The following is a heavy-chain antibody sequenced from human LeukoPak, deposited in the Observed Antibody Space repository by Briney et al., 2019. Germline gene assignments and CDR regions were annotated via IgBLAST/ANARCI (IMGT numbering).Heavy chain of an antibody. D-gene: IGHD4-17*01. V-gene: IGHV1-69*06. J-gene: IGHJ3*02. CDR1: GGTFRIYA. Sequence: SVKVSCHASGGTFRIYAISWVRQAPGPGLEWMGGIIPIFGTANYAQKFQGRVTITADKSTSTAYMELSSLSSEETAVYYCASDLDYGDYMSDAFDIWGQGKMVTVSS. CDR2: IIPIFGTA. CDR3: ASDLDYGDYMSDAFDI.